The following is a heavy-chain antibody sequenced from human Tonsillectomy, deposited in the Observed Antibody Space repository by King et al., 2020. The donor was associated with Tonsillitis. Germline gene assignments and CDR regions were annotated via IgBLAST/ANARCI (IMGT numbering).Heavy chain of an antibody. Sequence: VQLVESGGGLVQPGGSLRLSCAASGFTFSSYAMSWVRQAPGKGLEWVLAISGSGGGTYYADSVKCRFTISRDNSKNTLYLKMNSRRAEDTAVYYCANLVDYDFWSGYSDYWGQGTLVTVSS. V-gene: IGHV3-23*04. CDR1: GFTFSSYA. J-gene: IGHJ4*02. CDR3: ANLVDYDFWSGYSDY. CDR2: ISGSGGGT. D-gene: IGHD3-3*01.